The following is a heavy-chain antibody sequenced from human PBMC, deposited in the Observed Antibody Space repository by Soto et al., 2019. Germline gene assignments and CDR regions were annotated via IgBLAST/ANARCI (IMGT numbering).Heavy chain of an antibody. Sequence: QVQLVESGGGVVQPGRSLRLSCAASGFTFSSYGMHWVRQAPGKGLEWVAVISYDGSNKYYADSVKGRFTISRDNSKNTLYLQMNSLRAEDTAVYYCAKENVLQPWGQGTLVTVSS. CDR1: GFTFSSYG. CDR2: ISYDGSNK. CDR3: AKENVLQP. D-gene: IGHD3-10*01. J-gene: IGHJ4*02. V-gene: IGHV3-30*18.